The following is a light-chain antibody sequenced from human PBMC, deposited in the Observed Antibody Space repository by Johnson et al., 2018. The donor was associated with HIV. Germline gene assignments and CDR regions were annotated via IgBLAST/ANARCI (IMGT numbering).Light chain of an antibody. CDR3: GAWDGSLSPLYV. Sequence: QSVLTQPPSVSAAPGQKVTISCSGSSSNIGNNYVSWYQQLPGTAPKLLIYDNNKRPSGIPDRFSGSKSGTSATLGITGLQTGDEADYYCGAWDGSLSPLYVFGSGTTITVL. CDR2: DNN. CDR1: SSNIGNNY. V-gene: IGLV1-51*01. J-gene: IGLJ1*01.